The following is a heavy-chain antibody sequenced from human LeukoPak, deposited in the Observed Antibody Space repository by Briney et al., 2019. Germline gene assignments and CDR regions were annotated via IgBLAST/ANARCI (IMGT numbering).Heavy chain of an antibody. CDR1: GGSISSYY. J-gene: IGHJ4*02. V-gene: IGHV4-59*08. CDR2: VYYSGRT. CDR3: ARHSNNFYFDY. Sequence: SETLSLTCTVSGGSISSYYWTWIRQPPGKGLEWLGYVYYSGRTNYNPSLKSRVTISVDTSNNQFSLKLSSVTAADTAVYFCARHSNNFYFDYWGQGTLVAVSS. D-gene: IGHD1-1*01.